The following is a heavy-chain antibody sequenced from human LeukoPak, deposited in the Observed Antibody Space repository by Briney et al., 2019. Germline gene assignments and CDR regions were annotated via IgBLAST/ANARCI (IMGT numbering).Heavy chain of an antibody. V-gene: IGHV4-38-2*02. CDR3: ARDETTVTTDWYFDL. Sequence: PSETLSLTCTVSGYSISRGYYWGWIRQPPGRGLGWAGRIYHSGSTYYKPSLKGRVTISIDTSKNQFSLKLSSVTAADTAVYYCARDETTVTTDWYFDLWGRGPLVSVSS. D-gene: IGHD4-17*01. CDR2: IYHSGST. CDR1: GYSISRGYY. J-gene: IGHJ2*01.